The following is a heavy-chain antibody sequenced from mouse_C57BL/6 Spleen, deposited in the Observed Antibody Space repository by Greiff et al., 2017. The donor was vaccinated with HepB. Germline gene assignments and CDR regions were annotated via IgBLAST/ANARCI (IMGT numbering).Heavy chain of an antibody. J-gene: IGHJ2*01. Sequence: EVQGVESGGDLVKPGGSLKLSCAASGFTFSSYGMSWVRQTPDKRLEWVATISSGGSYTYYPDSVKGRFTISRDNAKNTLYLQMSSLKSEDTAMYYCARRGDVRTFDYWGQGTTLTVSS. V-gene: IGHV5-6*01. CDR2: ISSGGSYT. D-gene: IGHD3-3*01. CDR3: ARRGDVRTFDY. CDR1: GFTFSSYG.